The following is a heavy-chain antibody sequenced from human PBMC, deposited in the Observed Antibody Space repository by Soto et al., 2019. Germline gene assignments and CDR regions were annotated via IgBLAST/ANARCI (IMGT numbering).Heavy chain of an antibody. CDR3: ARVPLGPGWYFDL. Sequence: SETLSLTCTVSGGSISSYYWSWIRQPPGKGLEWIGYIYYSGSTNYNPSLKSRVTISVDTSKNQFSLKLNSVTAADTAVYYCARVPLGPGWYFDLWGRGTLVTVSS. CDR2: IYYSGST. CDR1: GGSISSYY. V-gene: IGHV4-59*08. D-gene: IGHD7-27*01. J-gene: IGHJ2*01.